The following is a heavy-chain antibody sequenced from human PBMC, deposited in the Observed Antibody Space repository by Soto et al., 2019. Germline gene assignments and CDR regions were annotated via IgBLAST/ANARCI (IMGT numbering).Heavy chain of an antibody. J-gene: IGHJ4*02. D-gene: IGHD4-17*01. CDR2: ISSSSSYT. CDR1: GFTFSDYY. CDR3: AAYGYQPYGDYTT. Sequence: PGGSLRLSCAASGFTFSDYYMSWIRQAPGKGLEWVSYISSSSSYTNYADSVEGRFTISRDNAKNSLYLQMNSLRAEDTAVYYCAAYGYQPYGDYTTWGQGTLVTVSS. V-gene: IGHV3-11*06.